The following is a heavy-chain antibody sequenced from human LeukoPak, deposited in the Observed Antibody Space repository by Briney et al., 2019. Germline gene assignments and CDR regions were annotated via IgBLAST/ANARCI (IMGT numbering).Heavy chain of an antibody. CDR3: ARDPGGSEAFDI. Sequence: SVKVSCKASGFTFTSSAMQWVRQARGQRLEWIGWIVVGSGNTNYAQKFQERVTITRDMSTSTAYMELSSLRSDDTAVYYCARDPGGSEAFDIWGQGTMVTVSS. V-gene: IGHV1-58*02. CDR2: IVVGSGNT. J-gene: IGHJ3*02. CDR1: GFTFTSSA. D-gene: IGHD1-26*01.